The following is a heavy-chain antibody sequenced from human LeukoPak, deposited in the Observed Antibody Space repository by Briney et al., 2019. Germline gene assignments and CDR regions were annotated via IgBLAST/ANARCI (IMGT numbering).Heavy chain of an antibody. CDR2: INHSGST. CDR1: GGSFSGYY. D-gene: IGHD3-10*01. CDR3: ARVLLWIGEPKSPSIVFQH. V-gene: IGHV4-34*01. Sequence: SETLSLTCAVYGGSFSGYYWSWIRQPPGKGLEWIGEINHSGSTNYNPSLKSRVTISVDTSKNQFSLKLSSVTAADTAVYYCARVLLWIGEPKSPSIVFQHWGQGTLVTVSP. J-gene: IGHJ1*01.